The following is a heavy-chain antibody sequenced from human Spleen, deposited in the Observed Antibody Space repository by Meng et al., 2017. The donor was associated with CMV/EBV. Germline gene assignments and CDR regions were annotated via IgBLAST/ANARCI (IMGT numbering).Heavy chain of an antibody. V-gene: IGHV4-31*03. CDR1: GGSISSGGYY. CDR2: VSHSGFT. J-gene: IGHJ4*02. D-gene: IGHD3-3*01. CDR3: ARHNLREWLPPGFDY. Sequence: SETLSLTCTVSGGSISSGGYYWSWIRQHPRKGLEWIGYVSHSGFTYYNPSLKSRVTISVDTSKNQFSLKLTSVTAADTAVYYCARHNLREWLPPGFDYWGQGTLVTVSS.